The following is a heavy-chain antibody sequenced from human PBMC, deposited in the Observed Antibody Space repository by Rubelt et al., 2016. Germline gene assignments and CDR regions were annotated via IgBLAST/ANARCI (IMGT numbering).Heavy chain of an antibody. D-gene: IGHD2-2*03. CDR2: IIPILGIA. CDR3: ARVPAGYCSSTSCYVSDY. J-gene: IGHJ4*02. V-gene: IGHV1-69*04. CDR1: GGSVSSSE. Sequence: QVHLVQSGAEMREPGSSVKVSCKASGGSVSSSEVSWVRPAPGQGLEWMGRIIPILGIANSAQKFQGRVTITADKSTGTAYMELSSLRSEDTAVYYCARVPAGYCSSTSCYVSDYWGQGTLVTVSS.